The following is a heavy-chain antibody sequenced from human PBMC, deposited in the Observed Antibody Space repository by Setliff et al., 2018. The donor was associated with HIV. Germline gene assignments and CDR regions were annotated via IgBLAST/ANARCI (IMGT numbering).Heavy chain of an antibody. D-gene: IGHD2-15*01. CDR3: AKSLNPKVVTVIDS. V-gene: IGHV3-23*01. CDR1: GFTFSTYA. Sequence: GGSLRLSCEVSGFTFSTYAMAWVRQAPGKGLEWVSGVSDSGGFTNYVDSVKGRFTISRDNSKSTLYLQMKTLRAEDTAIYYCAKSLNPKVVTVIDSWGQGTLVTVSS. J-gene: IGHJ4*02. CDR2: VSDSGGFT.